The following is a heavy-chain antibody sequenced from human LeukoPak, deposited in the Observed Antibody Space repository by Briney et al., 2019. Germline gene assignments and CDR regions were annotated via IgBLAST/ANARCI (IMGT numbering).Heavy chain of an antibody. V-gene: IGHV3-7*01. J-gene: IGHJ6*04. D-gene: IGHD3-10*02. CDR3: AELGITMIGGV. CDR2: INQDGSEK. CDR1: GFTFSRYW. Sequence: GGSLRLSCAASGFTFSRYWMSWVRQAPGKGLEWVANINQDGSEKYYVDSVKGRFTISRDSAKKSLYLQMNSLRAEDTADYYCAELGITMIGGVWGKGTTVTISS.